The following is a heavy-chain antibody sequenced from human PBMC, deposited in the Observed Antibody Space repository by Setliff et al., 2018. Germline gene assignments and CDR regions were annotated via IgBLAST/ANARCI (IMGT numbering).Heavy chain of an antibody. CDR1: GFTLSDSA. J-gene: IGHJ4*02. CDR2: IRRNADNRAP. D-gene: IGHD3-10*01. CDR3: ARGIITMVRGVITFSYYFDY. V-gene: IGHV3-73*01. Sequence: PGGSLRLSCAASGFTLSDSAMHWVRQASGKGLEWVGRIRRNADNRAPIYAASVKGRFTISRDDSKNTAYLQMNSLKIEDTAVYYCARGIITMVRGVITFSYYFDYWGQGTLVTVSS.